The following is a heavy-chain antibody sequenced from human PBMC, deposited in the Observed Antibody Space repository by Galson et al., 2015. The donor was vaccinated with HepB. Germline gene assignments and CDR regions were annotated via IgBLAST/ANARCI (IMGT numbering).Heavy chain of an antibody. V-gene: IGHV3-23*01. Sequence: SLRLSCAASGFTFSNHAMSWVRQVPGKGLEWISLISGSGASTYYADSVKGRFTISRDNSKNTMSLQMNSLRAEDTAVYYCAKDLRRASAWLSQGGGFDYWGQGTLVTVSS. CDR3: AKDLRRASAWLSQGGGFDY. D-gene: IGHD6-19*01. J-gene: IGHJ4*02. CDR2: ISGSGAST. CDR1: GFTFSNHA.